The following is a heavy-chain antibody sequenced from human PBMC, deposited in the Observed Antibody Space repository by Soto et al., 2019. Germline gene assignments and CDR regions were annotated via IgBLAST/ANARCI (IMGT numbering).Heavy chain of an antibody. CDR2: MNPNSGNT. D-gene: IGHD5-12*01. J-gene: IGHJ6*02. CDR3: AREFRDIVATVGRYYYYGMDV. V-gene: IGHV1-8*01. CDR1: GYSFTSYD. Sequence: GASVKVSCKASGYSFTSYDINWVRQATGQGLEWMGWMNPNSGNTGYAQKFQGRVTMTRNTSISTAYMELSSLRSEDTAVYYCAREFRDIVATVGRYYYYGMDVWGQGTTVTV.